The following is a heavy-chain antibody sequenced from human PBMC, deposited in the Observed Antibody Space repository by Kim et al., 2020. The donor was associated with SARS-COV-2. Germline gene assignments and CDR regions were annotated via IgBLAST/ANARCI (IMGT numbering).Heavy chain of an antibody. V-gene: IGHV4-31*02. D-gene: IGHD3-10*01. CDR3: ARDGRHYYGSGSYSFDY. Sequence: LKSRVTISVDTSKNQFSLKLSSVTAADTAVYYCARDGRHYYGSGSYSFDYWGQGTLVTVSS. J-gene: IGHJ4*02.